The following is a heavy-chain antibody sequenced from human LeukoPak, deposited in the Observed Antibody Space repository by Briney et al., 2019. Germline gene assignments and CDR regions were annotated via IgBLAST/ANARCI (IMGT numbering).Heavy chain of an antibody. V-gene: IGHV4-59*08. D-gene: IGHD4-17*01. CDR1: GGSISSYY. CDR2: IYYSGST. CDR3: ARLYYGDYWYFDL. J-gene: IGHJ2*01. Sequence: PSETLSLTCTVSGGSISSYYWSWIRQPPGKGLEWIGYIYYSGSTYYNPSLKSRVTISVDTSKNQFSLKLSSVTAADTAVYYCARLYYGDYWYFDLWGRGTLVTVSS.